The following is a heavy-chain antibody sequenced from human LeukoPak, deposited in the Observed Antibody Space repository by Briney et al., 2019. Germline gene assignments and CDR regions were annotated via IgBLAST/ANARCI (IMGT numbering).Heavy chain of an antibody. V-gene: IGHV1-2*02. Sequence: ASVKVSCKASGYTFTGYYMHWVRQAPGQGLEWMGWINPNSGGTNYAQKFQGRVTMTRDTSISTAYMELSRLRSDDTAVYYCAREPTWGLYHAEYFQHWGQGTLVTVSS. CDR3: AREPTWGLYHAEYFQH. J-gene: IGHJ1*01. CDR2: INPNSGGT. D-gene: IGHD1-26*01. CDR1: GYTFTGYY.